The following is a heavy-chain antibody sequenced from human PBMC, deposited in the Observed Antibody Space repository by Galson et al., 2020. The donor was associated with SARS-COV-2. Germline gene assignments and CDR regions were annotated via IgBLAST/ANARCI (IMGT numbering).Heavy chain of an antibody. CDR3: ARRKAAGQNWFDP. D-gene: IGHD6-25*01. V-gene: IGHV4-39*01. CDR1: GGSISSSDNY. J-gene: IGHJ5*02. Sequence: ETSETLSLTCSVSGGSISSSDNYWGWIRQPPGKGLEWIGSISYSGSTYYNPSLKSRVTISGDTSKNQFSLKLTSVTAADTAAYYCARRKAAGQNWFDPWGQGTLATVSS. CDR2: ISYSGST.